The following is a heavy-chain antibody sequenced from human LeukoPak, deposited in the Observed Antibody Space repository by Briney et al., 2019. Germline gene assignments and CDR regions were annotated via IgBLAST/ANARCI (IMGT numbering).Heavy chain of an antibody. D-gene: IGHD2-15*01. J-gene: IGHJ4*02. CDR3: ARTPSYCSGGRCYVSHYFDC. Sequence: PGGSLRLSCAASGFTFDDYAIHWVRQAPGKGLEWVSGISWNSGSIGYADSVKGRFTISRDNAKNSLYLQMNSLRAEDTASYYCARTPSYCSGGRCYVSHYFDCWGQGTLATVSS. V-gene: IGHV3-9*01. CDR2: ISWNSGSI. CDR1: GFTFDDYA.